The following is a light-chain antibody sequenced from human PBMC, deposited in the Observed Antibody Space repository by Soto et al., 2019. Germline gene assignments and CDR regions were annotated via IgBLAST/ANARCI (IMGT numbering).Light chain of an antibody. CDR1: QGIRND. CDR3: LQDYNYPRT. J-gene: IGKJ1*01. V-gene: IGKV1-6*02. Sequence: IQMTQSPSSLSASVGDSVTITCRASQGIRNDLGWYQQKPGEAPNLLIYAATSLRSGVPSRFSGSGSGTDFTLTISSLQPEDFATYYCLQDYNYPRTFGQGTKVEVK. CDR2: AAT.